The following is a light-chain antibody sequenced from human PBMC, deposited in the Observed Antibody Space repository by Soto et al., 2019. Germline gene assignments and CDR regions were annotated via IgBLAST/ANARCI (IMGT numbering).Light chain of an antibody. CDR3: QQSYSTPRT. CDR1: QTINNF. Sequence: DIQMTQSPTSLYASVGARVTITCRASQTINNFLNWYQQKSGKAPKHLLYIASTFESGVPSRFSCSGSGTSFTLTISSLQPEDFATDYGQQSYSTPRTFGQGTKV. J-gene: IGKJ1*01. V-gene: IGKV1-39*01. CDR2: IAS.